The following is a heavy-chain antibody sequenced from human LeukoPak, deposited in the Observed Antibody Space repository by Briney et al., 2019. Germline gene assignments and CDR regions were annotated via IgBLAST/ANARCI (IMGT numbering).Heavy chain of an antibody. CDR3: ARGHSYGQGAFDI. CDR1: GGSISSGGYY. V-gene: IGHV4-31*03. J-gene: IGHJ3*02. Sequence: SETLSLTCTVSGGSISSGGYYWSWIRQHPGKGLEWIGYIYYSGSTYYNPSLKSRVTISVDTSKNQFSLKLSSVTAADTAVYYCARGHSYGQGAFDIWGQGTMVTVSS. CDR2: IYYSGST. D-gene: IGHD5-18*01.